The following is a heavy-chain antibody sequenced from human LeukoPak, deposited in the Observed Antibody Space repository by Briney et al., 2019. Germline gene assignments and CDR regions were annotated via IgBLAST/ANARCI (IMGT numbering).Heavy chain of an antibody. CDR1: GYSISSGYY. Sequence: SETLSLTCTVPGYSISSGYYWGWIRQPPGKGLEWIGSIYHSGSTYYNPSLKSRVTISVDTSKNQFSLKLSSVTAADTAVYYCARDRVYFDWLGLFDPWGQGTLVNVSS. V-gene: IGHV4-38-2*02. J-gene: IGHJ5*02. CDR2: IYHSGST. D-gene: IGHD3-9*01. CDR3: ARDRVYFDWLGLFDP.